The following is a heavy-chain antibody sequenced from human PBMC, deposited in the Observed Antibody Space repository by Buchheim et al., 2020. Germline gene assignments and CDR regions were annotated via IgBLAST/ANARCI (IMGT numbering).Heavy chain of an antibody. J-gene: IGHJ3*02. D-gene: IGHD5-12*01. V-gene: IGHV3-33*01. CDR2: IWYDGSNK. CDR3: AGGYSGYDLRDAFDI. Sequence: QVQLVESGGGVVQPGRSLRLSCAASGFTFSSYGMHWVRQAPGKGLEWVAVIWYDGSNKYYADSVKGRFTISRDNSKNTPYLQMNSLRAEDTAVYYCAGGYSGYDLRDAFDIWGQGT. CDR1: GFTFSSYG.